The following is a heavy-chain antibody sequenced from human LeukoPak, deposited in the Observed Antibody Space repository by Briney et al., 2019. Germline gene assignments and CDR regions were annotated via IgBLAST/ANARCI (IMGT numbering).Heavy chain of an antibody. CDR1: GFTVSNNY. CDR2: IYSGDRT. Sequence: PGRSLRLSCAASGFTVSNNYMNWVSQAPGKGLEWVSVIYSGDRTYYADCVKGRFTISRDDSKNTLYLQMNSLRAEDTAVYYCARDRCTGGSCYEIDYWGQGTLVTVSS. V-gene: IGHV3-66*01. D-gene: IGHD2-15*01. J-gene: IGHJ4*02. CDR3: ARDRCTGGSCYEIDY.